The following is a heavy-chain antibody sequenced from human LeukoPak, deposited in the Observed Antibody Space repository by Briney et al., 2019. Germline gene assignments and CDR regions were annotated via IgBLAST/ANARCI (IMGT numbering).Heavy chain of an antibody. V-gene: IGHV4-38-2*02. CDR2: IYHSGST. J-gene: IGHJ5*02. CDR3: AREELRYFDWLLYGENWFDP. D-gene: IGHD3-9*01. Sequence: SETLSLTCTVSGYSISSGYYWGWIRQPPGKGLEWIGSIYHSGSTYYNPSLKSRVTISVDTSKNQFSLKLSSVTAADTAVYYCAREELRYFDWLLYGENWFDPWGQGTLVTVSS. CDR1: GYSISSGYY.